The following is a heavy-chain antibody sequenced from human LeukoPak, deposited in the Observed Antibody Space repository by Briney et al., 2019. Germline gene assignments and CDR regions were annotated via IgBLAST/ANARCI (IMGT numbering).Heavy chain of an antibody. CDR1: GFTFSSYS. J-gene: IGHJ4*02. CDR3: ARDRSRGEPTFFDY. Sequence: GGSLRLSCAASGFTFSSYSMTWVRQAPGKGLEWVSSISSSSSYIYYADSVKGRFTISRDNAKNSLCLQMNSLRAEDTAVYYCARDRSRGEPTFFDYWGQGTLVTVSS. D-gene: IGHD1-14*01. CDR2: ISSSSSYI. V-gene: IGHV3-21*01.